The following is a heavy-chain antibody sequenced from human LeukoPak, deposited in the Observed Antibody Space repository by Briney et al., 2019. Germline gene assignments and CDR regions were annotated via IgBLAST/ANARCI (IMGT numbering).Heavy chain of an antibody. CDR2: MYHSGIT. J-gene: IGHJ4*02. CDR1: GYSISSGYY. D-gene: IGHD4-11*01. Sequence: PSETLSLTCAVSGYSISSGYYWGWIRQPPGKGLEWIGNMYHSGITYYNASLKSRVTISVDTSNNQFSLKLNSVTAADTAVYYCARRYSNSYFDFWGQGTLVTVS. V-gene: IGHV4-38-2*01. CDR3: ARRYSNSYFDF.